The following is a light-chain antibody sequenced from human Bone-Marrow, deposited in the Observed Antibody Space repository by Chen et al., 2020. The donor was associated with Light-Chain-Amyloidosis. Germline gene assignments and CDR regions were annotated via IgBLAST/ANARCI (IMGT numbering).Light chain of an antibody. CDR1: SSDVGGDNH. V-gene: IGLV2-14*01. J-gene: IGLJ1*01. CDR2: EVT. Sequence: QSALPHPAAVSGSPGPSISLPCTGTSSDVGGDNHVSWYQQHPDKAPKLMIYEVTNRPSWVPDRFSGSKSDNTASLTISGLQTEDEADYFCSSYTITNTLVFGSGTRVTVL. CDR3: SSYTITNTLV.